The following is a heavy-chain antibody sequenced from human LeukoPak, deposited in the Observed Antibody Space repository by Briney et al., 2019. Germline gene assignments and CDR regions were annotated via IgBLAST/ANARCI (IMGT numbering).Heavy chain of an antibody. D-gene: IGHD2-8*01. V-gene: IGHV3-23*01. J-gene: IGHJ4*02. Sequence: GGSLRLSCAASGFIFSSYAMSWVRKAPGKGLEWVSTISGSGGSTYYADSVKGRFTISRDNSKNTVYLQMNSLRAEDTAVYYCAKDRSCINDECHGDFDYWGQGTLVTVSS. CDR2: ISGSGGST. CDR3: AKDRSCINDECHGDFDY. CDR1: GFIFSSYA.